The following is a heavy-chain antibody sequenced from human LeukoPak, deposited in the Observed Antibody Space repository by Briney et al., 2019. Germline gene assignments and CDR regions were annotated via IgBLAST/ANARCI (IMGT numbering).Heavy chain of an antibody. V-gene: IGHV3-30*18. Sequence: GRSLRLSCAASGFTFSSYGMHWVRQAPGKGLEWVAVISYDGSNKYYADSVKGRFTISRDNSKNTLYLQMNSLRAEDTAVYYCAKFHYCSSTICTQDGCVIWGQGTLVTVSA. CDR1: GFTFSSYG. J-gene: IGHJ3*02. CDR2: ISYDGSNK. D-gene: IGHD2-2*01. CDR3: AKFHYCSSTICTQDGCVI.